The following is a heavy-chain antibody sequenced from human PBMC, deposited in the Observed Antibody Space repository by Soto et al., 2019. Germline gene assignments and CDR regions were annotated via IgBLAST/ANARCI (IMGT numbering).Heavy chain of an antibody. D-gene: IGHD1-26*01. Sequence: QITLRESGPSLVKPTETLTLTCTFSGFSLTTTGVGVGWIRQPPGKALEWLSVVFWDGGERYSPSLKSRVTITQDTSKHQVVLTMTNMDPADTATYYCTQVYGSGSWGWYFHSWGQGTLVTVSS. J-gene: IGHJ4*02. CDR1: GFSLTTTGVG. CDR2: VFWDGGE. V-gene: IGHV2-5*02. CDR3: TQVYGSGSWGWYFHS.